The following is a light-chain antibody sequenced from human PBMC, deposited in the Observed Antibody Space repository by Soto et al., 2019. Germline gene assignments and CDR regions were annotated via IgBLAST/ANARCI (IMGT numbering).Light chain of an antibody. CDR3: QTWGSGIVV. J-gene: IGLJ2*01. CDR2: LNSDGRH. Sequence: QLVLTQSPSASASLGASVKLTCTLSSGHSNYAIAWHQQQSEKGPRYLMKLNSDGRHSKGDGIPDRFSGSSSGAERYLTISGLQSEDEADYYCQTWGSGIVVFGGGTKLTVL. V-gene: IGLV4-69*01. CDR1: SGHSNYA.